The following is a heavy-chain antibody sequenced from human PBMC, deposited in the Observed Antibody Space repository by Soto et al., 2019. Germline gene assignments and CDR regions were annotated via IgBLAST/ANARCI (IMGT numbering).Heavy chain of an antibody. CDR1: GGTFSSYA. Sequence: QVQLVQSGAEVKKPGSSVKVSCRASGGTFSSYAISWVRQAPGQGLEWMGGIIPIFGTANYAQKFQGRDTITADESTSTAYMELSSLRSEDTAVYYCARDCSGGSCYRGGNWFDPWGQGTLVTVSS. J-gene: IGHJ5*02. CDR2: IIPIFGTA. V-gene: IGHV1-69*01. CDR3: ARDCSGGSCYRGGNWFDP. D-gene: IGHD2-15*01.